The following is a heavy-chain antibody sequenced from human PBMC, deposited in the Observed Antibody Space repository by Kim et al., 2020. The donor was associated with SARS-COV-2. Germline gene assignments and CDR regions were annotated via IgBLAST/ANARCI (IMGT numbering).Heavy chain of an antibody. CDR2: INHSGST. J-gene: IGHJ6*02. CDR1: GGSFSGYY. D-gene: IGHD2-8*02. Sequence: SETLSLTCAVYGGSFSGYYWSWIRQPPGKGLEWIGEINHSGSTNYNPSLKSRVTISADTSKNQFSLKLSSVTAADTAVYYCARGDRYCTGGVCYTSFAGGKNYYYYYGMDVWGQGTTVTVSS. CDR3: ARGDRYCTGGVCYTSFAGGKNYYYYYGMDV. V-gene: IGHV4-34*01.